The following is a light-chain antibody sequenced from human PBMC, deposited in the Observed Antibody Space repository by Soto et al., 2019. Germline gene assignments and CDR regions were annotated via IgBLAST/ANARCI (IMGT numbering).Light chain of an antibody. J-gene: IGKJ1*01. CDR1: QSISHW. Sequence: DIQMTQSPSTLSASVGDRVTITCRASQSISHWLAWYQLKPGKAPKLLIYKASSLESGVPSRFSGSGSGTEFTLTISSLQPDDFATYYCQQFVSYSRTFGQGTKVEIK. CDR3: QQFVSYSRT. CDR2: KAS. V-gene: IGKV1-5*03.